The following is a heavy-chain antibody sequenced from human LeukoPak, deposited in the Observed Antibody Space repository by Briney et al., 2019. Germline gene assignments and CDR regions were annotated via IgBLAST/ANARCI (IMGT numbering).Heavy chain of an antibody. J-gene: IGHJ4*02. V-gene: IGHV3-7*01. CDR2: IKQDGSEK. D-gene: IGHD6-6*01. CDR3: AREASIVVRCSDY. CDR1: GFTFSSSW. Sequence: GGSLRLSCAASGFTFSSSWMTWVRQAPGKGLEWVANIKQDGSEKNYVDSVKGRFTISRDNAKNTLYLQMGSLTAEHMAVYYCAREASIVVRCSDYWGQGTLVTVSS.